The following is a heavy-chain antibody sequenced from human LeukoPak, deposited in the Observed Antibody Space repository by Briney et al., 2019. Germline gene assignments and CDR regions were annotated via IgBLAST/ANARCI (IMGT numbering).Heavy chain of an antibody. CDR3: ARGGRWSGYYTKAAFDI. CDR2: INHSGST. Sequence: SETLSLTCAVYGGSFSGYYWSWIRQPPGKGLEWIGEINHSGSTNYNPSLKSRVTISVDTSKNQFSVKLSSVTAADTAVYYCARGGRWSGYYTKAAFDIWGQGTMVTVSS. D-gene: IGHD3-3*01. J-gene: IGHJ3*02. CDR1: GGSFSGYY. V-gene: IGHV4-34*01.